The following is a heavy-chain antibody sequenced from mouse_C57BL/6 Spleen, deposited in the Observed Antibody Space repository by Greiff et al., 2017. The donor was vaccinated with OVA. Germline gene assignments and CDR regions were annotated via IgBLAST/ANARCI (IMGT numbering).Heavy chain of an antibody. Sequence: VQLQQSGAELVRPGSSVKLSCKASGYTFTSYWMHWVKQRPIQGLEWIGNIDPSDSETHYNQKFKDKATLTVDKSSSTAYMQLSSLTSEDSAVYYCARGDGYDGGFAYWGQGTLVTVSA. D-gene: IGHD2-2*01. V-gene: IGHV1-52*01. CDR1: GYTFTSYW. J-gene: IGHJ3*01. CDR2: IDPSDSET. CDR3: ARGDGYDGGFAY.